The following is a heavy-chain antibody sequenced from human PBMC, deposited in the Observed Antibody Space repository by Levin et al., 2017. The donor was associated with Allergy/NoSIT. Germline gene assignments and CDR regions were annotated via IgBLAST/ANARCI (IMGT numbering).Heavy chain of an antibody. CDR1: GFTFRNYV. CDR2: ISSSGDYA. V-gene: IGHV3-23*01. J-gene: IGHJ4*02. Sequence: GGSLRLSCAASGFTFRNYVMTWLRQGPVKGLEWLSTISSSGDYAYYADSVEGRFTISRDNSKNTLYLQMSSLRAEDTAVYYCARKFDVGSSWYSFDYWGQGTLVTVSS. D-gene: IGHD6-13*01. CDR3: ARKFDVGSSWYSFDY.